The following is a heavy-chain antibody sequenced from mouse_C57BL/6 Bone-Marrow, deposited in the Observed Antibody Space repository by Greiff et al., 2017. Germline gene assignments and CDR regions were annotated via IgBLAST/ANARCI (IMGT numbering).Heavy chain of an antibody. J-gene: IGHJ3*01. CDR1: GYTFTDYN. CDR3: ARRPFYGSSFAY. D-gene: IGHD1-1*01. CDR2: INPNNGGT. V-gene: IGHV1-18*01. Sequence: EVKLVESGPELVKPGASVKIPCKASGYTFTDYNMDWVKQSHGKSLEWIGDINPNNGGTIYNQKFKGKATLTVDKSSSTAYMELRSLTSEDTAVYYCARRPFYGSSFAYWGQGTLVTVSA.